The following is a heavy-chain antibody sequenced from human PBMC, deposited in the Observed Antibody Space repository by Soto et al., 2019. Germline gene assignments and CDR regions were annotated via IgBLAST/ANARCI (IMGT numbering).Heavy chain of an antibody. Sequence: EVQLVESGGGLVKPGGSLRLSCAASGFTFSSYSMNWVRQAPGKGLEWVSSISSSSSYIYYADSVKGRFTISRDNAKNSLYLQMNSLGAGDTAVFYCARVRPGDPTVNTGGGGWFDPWGQGTLVTVSS. CDR3: ARVRPGDPTVNTGGGGWFDP. CDR1: GFTFSSYS. J-gene: IGHJ5*02. CDR2: ISSSSSYI. D-gene: IGHD4-17*01. V-gene: IGHV3-21*01.